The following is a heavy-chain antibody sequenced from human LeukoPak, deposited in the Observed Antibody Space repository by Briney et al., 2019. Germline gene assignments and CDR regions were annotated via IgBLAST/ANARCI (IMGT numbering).Heavy chain of an antibody. V-gene: IGHV4-59*01. CDR1: GGSITNYY. D-gene: IGHD3-10*01. J-gene: IGHJ4*02. CDR2: IYYSGTT. CDR3: ARGFSSNYFDY. Sequence: PSETLSLTCTVSGGSITNYYWSWLRQPPGKGLEWIGNIYYSGTTDYNPSLKSRVTISVDTSKNQFSLKLTSVTAADTAIYYCARGFSSNYFDYWGQGTLVTVSS.